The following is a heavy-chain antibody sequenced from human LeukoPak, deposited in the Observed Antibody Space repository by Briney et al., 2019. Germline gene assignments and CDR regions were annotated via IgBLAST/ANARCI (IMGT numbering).Heavy chain of an antibody. Sequence: PGGSLRLSCAASGFTFSSYSMNWVRQAPGKGLEWVANIKQDGSEKYYVDSVKGRFTISRDNAKNSLYLQMNSLRAEDTAVYYCARGYSYGDRRMDVWGQGTTVTVSS. D-gene: IGHD5-18*01. CDR2: IKQDGSEK. J-gene: IGHJ6*02. V-gene: IGHV3-7*03. CDR3: ARGYSYGDRRMDV. CDR1: GFTFSSYS.